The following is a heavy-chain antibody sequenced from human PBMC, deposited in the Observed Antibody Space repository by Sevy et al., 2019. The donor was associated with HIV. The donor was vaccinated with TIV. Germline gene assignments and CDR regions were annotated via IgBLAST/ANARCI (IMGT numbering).Heavy chain of an antibody. D-gene: IGHD6-13*01. J-gene: IGHJ4*02. Sequence: SETLSLTCTVSGGSIRSGDYYWTWVRQHPGKGLEWIGYIYYNGNTYYSPSLRRRVTMSVDTSKNQFSLKLTSVTAADTAVYYCARGLAAALLGHWGQRTLVTVSS. V-gene: IGHV4-31*03. CDR2: IYYNGNT. CDR3: ARGLAAALLGH. CDR1: GGSIRSGDYY.